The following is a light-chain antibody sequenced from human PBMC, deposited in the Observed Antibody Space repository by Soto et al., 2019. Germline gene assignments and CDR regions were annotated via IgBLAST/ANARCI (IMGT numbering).Light chain of an antibody. CDR3: AAWDDSLSGVV. V-gene: IGLV1-47*01. CDR2: RNN. CDR1: SSNIGSNY. Sequence: QSVLTQPPSASGTPGQRVTISCSGSSSNIGSNYVYWYQQLPGTVPQLLISRNNERPSGVPDRFSGSKSGTSASLAISGLRSEDEADYYCAAWDDSLSGVVFGGGTQLTVL. J-gene: IGLJ2*01.